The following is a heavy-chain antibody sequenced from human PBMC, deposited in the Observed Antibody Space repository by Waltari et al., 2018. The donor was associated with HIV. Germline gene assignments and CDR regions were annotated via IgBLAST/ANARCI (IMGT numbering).Heavy chain of an antibody. Sequence: QIQLLQSGAEVKKHAPSVGVSCKASGYAFNPTGLTWVPQPPRQALEWIGWISVKDGRTNSAQNLQGRVTMTSDPSTSTVYMELRTLRSDDTDVYYCAIGSWGEVSFGYWGQGTLVTV. J-gene: IGHJ4*02. CDR2: ISVKDGRT. CDR3: AIGSWGEVSFGY. D-gene: IGHD3-16*02. CDR1: GYAFNPTG. V-gene: IGHV1-18*04.